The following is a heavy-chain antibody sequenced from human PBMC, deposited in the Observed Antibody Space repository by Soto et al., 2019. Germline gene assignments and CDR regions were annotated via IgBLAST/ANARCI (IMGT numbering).Heavy chain of an antibody. Sequence: GASVKVSCKASGGTFSSYSINWVRQAPGQGLEWMGGIIPIFGTANYAQKFQGRVTITADESTSTAYMELSSLRSEDTAVYYCAIEYSSSPPYYPIGYWGQGTLVTVSS. CDR2: IIPIFGTA. D-gene: IGHD6-6*01. V-gene: IGHV1-69*13. CDR1: GGTFSSYS. CDR3: AIEYSSSPPYYPIGY. J-gene: IGHJ4*02.